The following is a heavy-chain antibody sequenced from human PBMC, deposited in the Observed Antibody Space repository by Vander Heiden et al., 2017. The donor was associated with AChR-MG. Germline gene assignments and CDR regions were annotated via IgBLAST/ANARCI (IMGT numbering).Heavy chain of an antibody. CDR2: MNPNFGDT. CDR3: ARGILISGRYYNYGLDV. Sequence: QVQLVQSGAEVKKPGTSVKVSCKTSGYTFTSYFMHWVRQAPGQGLEWMGRMNPNFGDTDYAQKFRGRVIMTRDTSVTTAYMELSGLNSDDTAVYFCARGILISGRYYNYGLDVWGQGTAVIVSS. D-gene: IGHD3-10*01. J-gene: IGHJ6*02. V-gene: IGHV1-2*06. CDR1: GYTFTSYF.